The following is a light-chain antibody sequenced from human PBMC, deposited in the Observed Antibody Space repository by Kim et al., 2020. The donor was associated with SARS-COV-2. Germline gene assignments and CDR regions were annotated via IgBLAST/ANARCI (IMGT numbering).Light chain of an antibody. J-gene: IGLJ3*02. CDR2: SND. V-gene: IGLV1-44*01. CDR1: RSNIGSNV. CDR3: AAWDDSLNGSV. Sequence: QAVVTQPPSASGTPGQRVTISCSGGRSNIGSNVVNWYQQLPGTAPKLLIYSNDYRPSGVPDRFSGSKSGTSASLDISGPQSEDEADYYCAAWDDSLNGSVFGGGTQLTVL.